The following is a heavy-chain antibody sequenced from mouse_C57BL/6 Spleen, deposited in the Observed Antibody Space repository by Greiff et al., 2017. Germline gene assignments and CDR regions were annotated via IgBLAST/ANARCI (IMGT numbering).Heavy chain of an antibody. CDR1: GYAFSSSW. J-gene: IGHJ1*03. Sequence: VKVVESGPELVKPGASVKISCKASGYAFSSSWMNWVKQRPGKGLEWIGRIYPGDGDTNYNGKFKGKATLTADKSSSTAYMQLSSLTSEDSAVYFCARHDGYYDGYWYFDVWGTGTTVTVSS. CDR3: ARHDGYYDGYWYFDV. D-gene: IGHD2-3*01. V-gene: IGHV1-82*01. CDR2: IYPGDGDT.